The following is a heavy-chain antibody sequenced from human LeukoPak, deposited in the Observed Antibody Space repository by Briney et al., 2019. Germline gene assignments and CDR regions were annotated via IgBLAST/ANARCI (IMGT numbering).Heavy chain of an antibody. CDR1: GFTFTNAW. Sequence: GGSLRLSCAASGFTFTNAWMSWVRQAPGKGLEWVGRIKRKTEGGTTDCAAPVKGRFTISRDDSENTLYLQMNSLKIEDTAVYYCTTGWSDPWGQGTLVTVSS. J-gene: IGHJ5*02. CDR3: TTGWSDP. V-gene: IGHV3-15*01. CDR2: IKRKTEGGTT.